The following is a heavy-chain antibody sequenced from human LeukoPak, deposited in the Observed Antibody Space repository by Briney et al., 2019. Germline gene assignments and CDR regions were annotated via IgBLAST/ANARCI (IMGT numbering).Heavy chain of an antibody. D-gene: IGHD5-18*01. V-gene: IGHV3-7*01. J-gene: IGHJ4*02. CDR1: GFTFSSYW. CDR2: IQQDGSEK. Sequence: QAGGSLRLSCAASGFTFSSYWMTWVRQAPGKGLEWVANIQQDGSEKYYVDSVKGRFTISRDNAKTSLYLQMNSLRAEDTAVYYCARDLSGVTGYTYGRGIDYWGQGTLVTVSS. CDR3: ARDLSGVTGYTYGRGIDY.